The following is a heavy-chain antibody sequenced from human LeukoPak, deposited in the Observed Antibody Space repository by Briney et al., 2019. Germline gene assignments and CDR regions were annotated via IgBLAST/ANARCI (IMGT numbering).Heavy chain of an antibody. CDR3: TTVSSEVRDFDY. CDR2: IKSKTDGGTT. V-gene: IGHV3-15*01. CDR1: GFTFSNAW. J-gene: IGHJ4*02. Sequence: GGSLRLSCAASGFTFSNAWMSWVRQAPGKGLEWVGRIKSKTDGGTTDYAAPVKGRFTIARDDSKNTLYLQMNSLKTEDTAVYYCTTVSSEVRDFDYWGQGTLVTVSS.